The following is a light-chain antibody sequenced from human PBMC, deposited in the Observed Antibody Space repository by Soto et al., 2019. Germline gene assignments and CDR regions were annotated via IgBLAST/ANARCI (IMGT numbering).Light chain of an antibody. Sequence: ETVLTQSPATLSLSPGETATLSCRASQNVDVYLAWYQQKPGQAPRLLIYDASNRATGIPARFSGSGSGTDFTFPISSLEPEDFAVYYCQQRKYWPPLTFGQGTRLE. CDR2: DAS. CDR1: QNVDVY. CDR3: QQRKYWPPLT. V-gene: IGKV3-11*01. J-gene: IGKJ5*01.